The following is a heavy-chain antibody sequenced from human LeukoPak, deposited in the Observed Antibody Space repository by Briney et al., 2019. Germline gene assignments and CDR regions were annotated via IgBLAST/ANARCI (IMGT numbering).Heavy chain of an antibody. Sequence: ASVKVSCKASGYTFTGYYMHWVRQAPGQGLEWMGWINPNSGGTNYAQKFQGRVTMTRDTSISTAYMELSRLRSDDTAVYYCARGSREILRFLEWSDSYDYWGQGTLVTVSS. CDR1: GYTFTGYY. V-gene: IGHV1-2*02. J-gene: IGHJ4*02. CDR2: INPNSGGT. CDR3: ARGSREILRFLEWSDSYDY. D-gene: IGHD3-3*01.